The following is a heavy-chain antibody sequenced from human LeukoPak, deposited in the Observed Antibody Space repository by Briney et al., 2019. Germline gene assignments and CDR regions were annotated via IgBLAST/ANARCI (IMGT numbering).Heavy chain of an antibody. V-gene: IGHV1-18*04. CDR2: ISAYNGNT. Sequence: ASVKVSCKASGYTFTSYGISWVRQAPGQGLEWMGWISAYNGNTNYAQKLQGRVTMTTDTSTSTAYMELRSLRSDDTAVYYCARDGNSGYDYYYYYRMDVWGKGTTVTVSS. D-gene: IGHD5-12*01. J-gene: IGHJ6*04. CDR3: ARDGNSGYDYYYYYRMDV. CDR1: GYTFTSYG.